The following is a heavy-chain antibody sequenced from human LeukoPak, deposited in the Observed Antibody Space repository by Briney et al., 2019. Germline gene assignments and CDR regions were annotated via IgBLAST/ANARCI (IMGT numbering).Heavy chain of an antibody. J-gene: IGHJ4*02. CDR2: ISSSSSTI. CDR3: ARASSGSYSHFDY. D-gene: IGHD1-26*01. Sequence: GGSLRLSCAASGFSFSSYSMNWVRQAPGKGLEWVSYISSSSSTIYYADSVKGRFTISRDNAKNSLYLQMNSLRAEDTAVYHCARASSGSYSHFDYWGQGTLVTVSS. V-gene: IGHV3-48*01. CDR1: GFSFSSYS.